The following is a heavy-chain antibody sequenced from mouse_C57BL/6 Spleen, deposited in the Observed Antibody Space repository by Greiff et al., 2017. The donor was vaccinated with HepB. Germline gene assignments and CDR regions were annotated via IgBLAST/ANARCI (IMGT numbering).Heavy chain of an antibody. CDR1: GYAFSSSW. Sequence: VQLQQSGPELVKPGASVKISCKASGYAFSSSWMNWVKQRPGKGLEWIGRIYPGDGDTNYNGKFKGKATLTAHKSSSTAYMRLSSLTSEDSAVYFCARWGYYYGSSYFDYWGQGTTLTVSS. D-gene: IGHD1-1*01. V-gene: IGHV1-82*01. J-gene: IGHJ2*01. CDR3: ARWGYYYGSSYFDY. CDR2: IYPGDGDT.